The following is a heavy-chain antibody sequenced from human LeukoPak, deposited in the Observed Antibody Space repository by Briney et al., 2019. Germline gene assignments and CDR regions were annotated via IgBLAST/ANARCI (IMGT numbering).Heavy chain of an antibody. CDR1: GFTFSNYA. D-gene: IGHD4-17*01. J-gene: IGHJ4*02. CDR3: AKDRAYTMTSGQDF. Sequence: PGGSLRLSCAASGFTFSNYAMNWVRQPPGKGLEWVSGLSDSGSAIYYADSVKGRFTISRDNSKNTLYLQMNSLRVEDTAVYYCAKDRAYTMTSGQDFWGQGTLVTVSS. CDR2: LSDSGSAI. V-gene: IGHV3-23*01.